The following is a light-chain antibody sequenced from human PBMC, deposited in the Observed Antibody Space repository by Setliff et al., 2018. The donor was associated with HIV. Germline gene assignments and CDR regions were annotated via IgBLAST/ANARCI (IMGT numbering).Light chain of an antibody. V-gene: IGLV2-8*01. J-gene: IGLJ1*01. CDR1: TSDIGGYNY. CDR3: SSNTSKSTYV. CDR2: EVS. Sequence: QSVLTQPPSASGSPGQSVTISCTGTTSDIGGYNYVSWYQQHPGKAPKLMIYEVSKRPSGVPDRFSGSKSGNTASLTVSGLQADDEADYYCSSNTSKSTYVFGSGTKVTVL.